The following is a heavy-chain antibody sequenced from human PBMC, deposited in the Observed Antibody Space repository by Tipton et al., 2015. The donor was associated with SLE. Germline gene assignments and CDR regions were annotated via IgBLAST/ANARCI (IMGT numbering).Heavy chain of an antibody. V-gene: IGHV3-30*18. D-gene: IGHD3-10*01. CDR2: IWYDGSNK. J-gene: IGHJ3*02. Sequence: SLRLSCAASGFTFSSYGMHWVRQAPGKGLEWVAVIWYDGSNKYYADSVKGRFTISRDNSKNTLYLQMNSLGAEDTAVYYCAKGDYYGSGTPHAFDIWGQGTMVTVSS. CDR3: AKGDYYGSGTPHAFDI. CDR1: GFTFSSYG.